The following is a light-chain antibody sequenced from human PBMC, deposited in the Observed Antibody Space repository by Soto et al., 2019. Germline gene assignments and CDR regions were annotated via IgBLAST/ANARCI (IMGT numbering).Light chain of an antibody. Sequence: IGLTQSPGTLSLNTGERATLSCRASQSVSNNYLAWYQQKPGQAPRLLIYGASNRATGIPDRFSGSGSGTDFTLTISRLEPEDFAVYYCQQYGSSGTFGQGTKVDIK. J-gene: IGKJ1*01. CDR3: QQYGSSGT. V-gene: IGKV3-20*01. CDR1: QSVSNNY. CDR2: GAS.